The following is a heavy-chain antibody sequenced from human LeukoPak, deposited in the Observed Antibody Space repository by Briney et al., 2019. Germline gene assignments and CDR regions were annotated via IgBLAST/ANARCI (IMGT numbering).Heavy chain of an antibody. CDR2: ISGSGDST. V-gene: IGHV3-23*01. CDR3: ARRSGIAVAGAFDY. Sequence: GGSLRLSCAASGFTFSSYAMRWVRQAPGKGLEWVSGISGSGDSTYYADSVKGRFTISRDNSKNTLYLQMNSLRAEDTAVYYCARRSGIAVAGAFDYWGQGTLVTVSS. J-gene: IGHJ4*02. CDR1: GFTFSSYA. D-gene: IGHD6-19*01.